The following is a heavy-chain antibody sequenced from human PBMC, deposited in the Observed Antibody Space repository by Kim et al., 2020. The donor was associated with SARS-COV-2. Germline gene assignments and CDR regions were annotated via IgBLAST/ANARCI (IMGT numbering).Heavy chain of an antibody. J-gene: IGHJ4*02. CDR2: SISGGRT. CDR3: AKADRDWDYVFDS. V-gene: IGHV3-23*01. CDR1: GFTFSSYA. D-gene: IGHD1-7*01. Sequence: GGSLRLSCAASGFTFSSYALTWVRQTPGKGLEWVSSISGGRTYYADSVKGRFTISRDNSRYTLYIQMNSLRVEDTSVYYCAKADRDWDYVFDSWGRGTLVTVAA.